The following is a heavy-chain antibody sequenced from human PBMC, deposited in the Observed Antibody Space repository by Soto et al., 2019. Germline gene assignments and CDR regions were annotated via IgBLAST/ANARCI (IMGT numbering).Heavy chain of an antibody. CDR3: ASGLAADGA. V-gene: IGHV1-3*01. Sequence: QVQLVQSGAEVKKPGASVKVSCTASGYTFTHYAIHWVRHAPGQRLEWMGFINAGSGNTKYSQTFQGRLTFTKDTSARTAYMDLSRLRSEDTAIYYCASGLAADGAWGRGTRVTVTS. J-gene: IGHJ5*02. CDR1: GYTFTHYA. D-gene: IGHD6-13*01. CDR2: INAGSGNT.